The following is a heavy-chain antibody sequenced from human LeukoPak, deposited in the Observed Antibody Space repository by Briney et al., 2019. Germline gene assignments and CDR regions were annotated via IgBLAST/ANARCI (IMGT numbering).Heavy chain of an antibody. J-gene: IGHJ6*04. V-gene: IGHV1-69*01. CDR3: ARDEAYYYGSGSYWYGMDV. D-gene: IGHD3-10*01. CDR1: VGTFSSYS. Sequence: AVHVSCQACVGTFSSYSISWVRQAPGQGVEWMGGRIPIFGTANYAQKFQGRVTITADESTSPAYMQLSSLRSEDTPVYYCARDEAYYYGSGSYWYGMDVWGKGTTVTVSS. CDR2: RIPIFGTA.